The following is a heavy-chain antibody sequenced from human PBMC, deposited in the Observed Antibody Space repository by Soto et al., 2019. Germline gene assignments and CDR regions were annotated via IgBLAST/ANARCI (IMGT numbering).Heavy chain of an antibody. J-gene: IGHJ6*02. CDR2: IYFSGTT. Sequence: SETLSLTCSVSCGSISTYYWSWIRQPPGKGLEWIGYIYFSGTTTYNPSLQSRVTISVDTSQNQFSLQISSVTAADTAVYYCKRGDGIQLSSLAGRYFYYTMDLWGQGTTVTVSS. CDR1: CGSISTYY. V-gene: IGHV4-59*01. CDR3: KRGDGIQLSSLAGRYFYYTMDL. D-gene: IGHD5-18*01.